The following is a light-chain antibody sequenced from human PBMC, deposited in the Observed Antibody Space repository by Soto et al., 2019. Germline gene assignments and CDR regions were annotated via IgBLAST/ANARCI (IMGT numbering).Light chain of an antibody. CDR2: AAS. CDR1: QDISSW. V-gene: IGKV1-12*01. CDR3: QQGDSVPFT. Sequence: DIRMTQSPSSVSASVGDRITITCRASQDISSWVAWYQQKPGKAPKLLIPAASSLQSGVPRRFSGSGSGTDFTLVISSLQAEDFATYFCQQGDSVPFTFGGGTKVEIK. J-gene: IGKJ4*01.